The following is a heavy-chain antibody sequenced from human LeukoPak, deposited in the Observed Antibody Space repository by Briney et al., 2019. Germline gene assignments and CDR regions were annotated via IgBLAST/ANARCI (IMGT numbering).Heavy chain of an antibody. CDR3: AKDCVKYSSSPIDY. CDR1: GFTFSNYA. V-gene: IGHV3-23*01. Sequence: GGSLRLSCAASGFTFSNYAMNWVRQAPGKGLEWVSSISGGGGNTYYADSVKGRFTISRDNYKNTLYLQINSLRAEDTAIYYCAKDCVKYSSSPIDYWGQGTLVTVSS. D-gene: IGHD3-22*01. CDR2: ISGGGGNT. J-gene: IGHJ4*02.